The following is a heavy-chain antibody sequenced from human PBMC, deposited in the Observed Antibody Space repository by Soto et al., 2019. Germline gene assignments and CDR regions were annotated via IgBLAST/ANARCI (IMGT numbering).Heavy chain of an antibody. V-gene: IGHV4-59*01. J-gene: IGHJ6*02. D-gene: IGHD2-15*01. CDR3: ARDHCSGGSCYSFLRGGMDV. CDR1: GGSINSYY. Sequence: SETLSLTCTVSGGSINSYYWSWIRQPPGKGLEWIGYIHYSGSINYNPSLKSRVTISVDTSKNQFSLKLTSVTAADTAVYYCARDHCSGGSCYSFLRGGMDVWGQGTTVTVSS. CDR2: IHYSGSI.